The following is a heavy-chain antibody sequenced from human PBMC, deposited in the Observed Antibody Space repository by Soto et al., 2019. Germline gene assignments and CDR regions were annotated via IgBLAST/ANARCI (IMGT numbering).Heavy chain of an antibody. J-gene: IGHJ4*02. V-gene: IGHV1-18*01. CDR1: GYTFSSYG. CDR3: AGGNYYYDSSGYYTLDY. D-gene: IGHD3-22*01. CDR2: ISGYNANT. Sequence: QVQLVQSGAEVKKPGASVKVSCKASGYTFSSYGISWVRQAPGQGLEWMGWISGYNANTKYAQKLQGRVTMTTDTPTSTVYMELRSLRSDDTAVYYCAGGNYYYDSSGYYTLDYWGQGTLVTVSS.